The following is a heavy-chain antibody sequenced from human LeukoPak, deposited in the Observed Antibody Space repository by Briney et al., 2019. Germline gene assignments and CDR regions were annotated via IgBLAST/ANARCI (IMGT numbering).Heavy chain of an antibody. D-gene: IGHD3-22*01. V-gene: IGHV4-39*07. J-gene: IGHJ4*02. Sequence: SETLSLTCTVSGGAISSSHYYWGWIRQPPGKGLEWIGSTYYSGSTYYNPSLKSRVTITVNTSKNQISLKLSPATAADTAVYYCAILPATDTYYDDNRGYYRPGVHWGQGTLVTVSS. CDR3: AILPATDTYYDDNRGYYRPGVH. CDR1: GGAISSSHYY. CDR2: TYYSGST.